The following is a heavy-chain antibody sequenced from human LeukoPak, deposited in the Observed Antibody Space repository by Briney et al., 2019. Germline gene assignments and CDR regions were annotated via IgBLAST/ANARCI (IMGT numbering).Heavy chain of an antibody. J-gene: IGHJ6*02. CDR1: GATFSSYA. CDR3: ARVPMGQLQNYYYYYGMDV. Sequence: GAAVNLSRKASGATFSSYAISWMRQAPGQGHELMGRIIPILGIANYAHKFQGRVTITADKSTSTAYMELSSLRSEDTAVYYCARVPMGQLQNYYYYYGMDVWGQGTTVTVSS. V-gene: IGHV1-69*04. D-gene: IGHD2-2*01. CDR2: IIPILGIA.